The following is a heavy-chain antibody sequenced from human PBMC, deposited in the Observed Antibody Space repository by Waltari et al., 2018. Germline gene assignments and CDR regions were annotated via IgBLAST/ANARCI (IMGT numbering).Heavy chain of an antibody. CDR3: VRRGEGTMVYTDAFDF. CDR2: VYNSGNT. J-gene: IGHJ3*01. CDR1: GGSCNSREW. V-gene: IGHV4-4*02. Sequence: QVQLQESGPGLVKPSGTLSLICSVSGGSCNSREWLTWVRSPPGKGLEWIVEVYNSGNTNYNPSLMIQVTISVDKTKNEFCLILTSVTAAETAVYYCVRRGEGTMVYTDAFDFWGLGTKVTVSS. D-gene: IGHD3-10*01.